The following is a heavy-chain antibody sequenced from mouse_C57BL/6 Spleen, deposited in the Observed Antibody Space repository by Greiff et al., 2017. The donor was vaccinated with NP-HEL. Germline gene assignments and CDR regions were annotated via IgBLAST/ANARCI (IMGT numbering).Heavy chain of an antibody. J-gene: IGHJ2*01. CDR1: GYSFTDYN. V-gene: IGHV1-39*01. CDR2: INPNYGTT. CDR3: SLVLLFYYDY. Sequence: EVQLQQSGPELVKPGASVKIPCKASGYSFTDYNMNWVKQSNGKSLEWIGVINPNYGTTSYNQKFKGKATLTVDKSSSTASMKLNSLTSYDSAISNCSLVLLFYYDYWGQGTTLTVSS. D-gene: IGHD6-1*01.